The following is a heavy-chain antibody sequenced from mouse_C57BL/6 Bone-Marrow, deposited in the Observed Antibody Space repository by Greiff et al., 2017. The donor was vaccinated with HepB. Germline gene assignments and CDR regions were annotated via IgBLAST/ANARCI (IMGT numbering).Heavy chain of an antibody. Sequence: VKLMESGAELARPGASVKMSCKASGYTFTSYTMHWVKQRPGQGLEWIGYINPSSGYTKYNQKFKDKATLTADKSSSTAYMQLSSLTSEDSAVYYCARFLFAYWGQGTLVTVSA. CDR2: INPSSGYT. CDR3: ARFLFAY. V-gene: IGHV1-4*01. CDR1: GYTFTSYT. J-gene: IGHJ3*01.